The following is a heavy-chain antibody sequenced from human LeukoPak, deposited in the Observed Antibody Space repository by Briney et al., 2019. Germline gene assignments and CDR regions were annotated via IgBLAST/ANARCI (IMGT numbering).Heavy chain of an antibody. CDR3: ARPAGAGDYGDYVGY. CDR1: GFTFSSYS. CDR2: ISSSSSTI. V-gene: IGHV3-48*01. Sequence: GGSLRLSCAASGFTFSSYSMNWVRQAPGKGLEWVSYISSSSSTIYYADSVKGRFTISRDNAKNSLYLQMNSLRAEGTAVYYCARPAGAGDYGDYVGYWGQGTLVTVSS. J-gene: IGHJ4*02. D-gene: IGHD4-17*01.